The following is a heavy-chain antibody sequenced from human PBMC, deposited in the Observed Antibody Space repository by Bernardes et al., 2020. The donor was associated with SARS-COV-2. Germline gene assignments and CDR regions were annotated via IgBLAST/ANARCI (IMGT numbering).Heavy chain of an antibody. CDR3: ASVSYSSGGDY. CDR1: GYTFTSYG. CDR2: ISAYNGNT. V-gene: IGHV1-18*01. D-gene: IGHD6-19*01. J-gene: IGHJ4*02. Sequence: VKVTRKASGYTFTSYGISWVRQAPGQELEWMGWISAYNGNTNYAQKLQGRVTMTTDTSTSTAYMELRSLRSDDTAVYYCASVSYSSGGDYWGQGTLVTVSS.